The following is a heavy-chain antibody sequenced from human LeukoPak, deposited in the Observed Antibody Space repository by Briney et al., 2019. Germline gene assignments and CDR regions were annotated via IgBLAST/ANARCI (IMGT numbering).Heavy chain of an antibody. CDR2: ISGSGGST. V-gene: IGHV3-23*01. J-gene: IGHJ4*02. D-gene: IGHD2-8*01. CDR1: GFTFSSYD. CDR3: AKTAEYCTNGVCYLSGIDY. Sequence: GGSLRLSCAASGFTFSSYDMSWVRQAPGKGLEWVSAISGSGGSTYYADSVKGRFTISRDNSKNTLYLQMNSLRADDTAVYYCAKTAEYCTNGVCYLSGIDYWGQGTLVTVSS.